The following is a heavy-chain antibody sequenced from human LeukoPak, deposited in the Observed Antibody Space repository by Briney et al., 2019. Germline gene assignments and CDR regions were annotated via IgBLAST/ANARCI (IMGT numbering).Heavy chain of an antibody. D-gene: IGHD3-3*01. CDR2: ISYDGSNK. CDR3: AKLGKFLEWFAPFDY. V-gene: IGHV3-30*18. Sequence: GGSLRLSCAASGFTFSSYGMHWVRQAPGKGLEWVAVISYDGSNKYYADSVKGRFTISRDNSKNTLYLQMNSLRAEDTAVYYCAKLGKFLEWFAPFDYWGQGTLVTVSS. J-gene: IGHJ4*02. CDR1: GFTFSSYG.